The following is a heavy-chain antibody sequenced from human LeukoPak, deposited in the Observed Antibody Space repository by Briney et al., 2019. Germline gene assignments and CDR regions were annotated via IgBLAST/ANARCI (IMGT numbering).Heavy chain of an antibody. Sequence: ASVKVSCKASGYTFTSYDINWVRQATGQGLEWMGWMNPNSGNTGYAQKFQGRVTITRNTSISTAYMELSSLRSEDTAVYYCARDIVLMVYAIPGAFDIWGQGTMVTVSS. D-gene: IGHD2-8*01. V-gene: IGHV1-8*03. CDR1: GYTFTSYD. CDR3: ARDIVLMVYAIPGAFDI. J-gene: IGHJ3*02. CDR2: MNPNSGNT.